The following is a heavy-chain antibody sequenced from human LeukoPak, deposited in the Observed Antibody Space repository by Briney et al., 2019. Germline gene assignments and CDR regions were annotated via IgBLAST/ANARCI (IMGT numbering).Heavy chain of an antibody. V-gene: IGHV3-11*04. CDR3: ASPTYYDYVWGSYRTPSH. Sequence: PGGSLRLSCAASGFTFSGYYMSWIRQAPGKGLEWVSYTSSSGSTIYYADSVKGRFTISRDNARNSLYLQMNSLRAEDTAVYYCASPTYYDYVWGSYRTPSHWGQGTLVTVSS. CDR2: TSSSGSTI. CDR1: GFTFSGYY. J-gene: IGHJ4*02. D-gene: IGHD3-16*02.